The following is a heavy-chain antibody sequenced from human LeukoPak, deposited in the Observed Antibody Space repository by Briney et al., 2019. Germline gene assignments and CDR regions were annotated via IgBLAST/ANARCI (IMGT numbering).Heavy chain of an antibody. CDR2: IYTSGST. CDR1: GGSISSYY. Sequence: SETLSLTCTVSGGSISSYYWSWIRQPAGKGLEWIGRIYTSGSTNYNPSLKSRVTISVDTSKNQFSLKLSSVTAADTAVYYCARAGELPSSDAFDIWGQGTMVTVSS. CDR3: ARAGELPSSDAFDI. V-gene: IGHV4-4*07. D-gene: IGHD1-26*01. J-gene: IGHJ3*02.